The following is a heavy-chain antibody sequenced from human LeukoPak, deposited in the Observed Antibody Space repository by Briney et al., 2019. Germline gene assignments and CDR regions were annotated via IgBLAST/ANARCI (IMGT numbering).Heavy chain of an antibody. D-gene: IGHD7-27*01. J-gene: IGHJ4*02. CDR3: ASGDRYYFDY. V-gene: IGHV3-30*04. Sequence: GGSLRLSCAPSGFTFSSYAMHWVRQAPGKGLEWVAVISYDGSNKYYAGSVKGRFTISRDNSKNTLYLQMNSLRAEDTAVYYCASGDRYYFDYWGQGTLVTVSS. CDR1: GFTFSSYA. CDR2: ISYDGSNK.